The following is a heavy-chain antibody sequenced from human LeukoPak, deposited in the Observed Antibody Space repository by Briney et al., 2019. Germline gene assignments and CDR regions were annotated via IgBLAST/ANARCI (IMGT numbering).Heavy chain of an antibody. CDR1: GYTFTSYG. J-gene: IGHJ5*02. D-gene: IGHD1-26*01. V-gene: IGHV1-18*01. CDR2: ISVYNGNT. CDR3: ARKWIVGATFGFDP. Sequence: GASVKVSCKASGYTFTSYGISWVRQAPGQGLEWMGWISVYNGNTNYAQKLQGRVTMTTDTSTSTAYMELRSLRSDDTAVYYCARKWIVGATFGFDPWGQGTLVTVSS.